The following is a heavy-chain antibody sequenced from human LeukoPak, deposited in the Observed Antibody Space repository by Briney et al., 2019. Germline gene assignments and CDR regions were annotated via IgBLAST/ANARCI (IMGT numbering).Heavy chain of an antibody. CDR3: AKDLSYYGSSGYYYVDY. J-gene: IGHJ4*02. Sequence: GGSLRLSCAASGFTFSRYVMSWVRQAPGKGQEWVSVISGSGGSTNYADSVKGRFTISRDNSKNTLDLQMNSLRAEDTAVYYCAKDLSYYGSSGYYYVDYRGQGTLVTVSS. CDR2: ISGSGGST. D-gene: IGHD3-22*01. CDR1: GFTFSRYV. V-gene: IGHV3-23*01.